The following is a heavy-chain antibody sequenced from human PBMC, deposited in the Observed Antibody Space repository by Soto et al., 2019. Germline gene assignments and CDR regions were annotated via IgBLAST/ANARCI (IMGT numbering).Heavy chain of an antibody. D-gene: IGHD3-3*01. J-gene: IGHJ4*02. V-gene: IGHV1-24*01. CDR2: FVPEEGGT. CDR3: ATAKIRFLEYLSLYFNY. Sequence: QVQLVQSGSEVKKPGASVKVSCKVSGYSLSELSMQWVRQAPGKGLEWMGGFVPEEGGTIYAQKFQGRVTMTEDTGTDTAYMELSSLRSEDAAVYYCATAKIRFLEYLSLYFNYWGQGTLVTVSS. CDR1: GYSLSELS.